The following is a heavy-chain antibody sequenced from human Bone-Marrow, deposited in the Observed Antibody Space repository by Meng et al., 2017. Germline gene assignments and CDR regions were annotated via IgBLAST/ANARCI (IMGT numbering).Heavy chain of an antibody. CDR3: ARGPTTMAHDFDY. D-gene: IGHD4-11*01. CDR1: GGSFSDYY. CDR2: INHSGST. V-gene: IGHV4-34*01. J-gene: IGHJ4*02. Sequence: QVQPQQWGAGLLKPSETLSLTCVVSGGSFSDYYWSWIRQPPGKGLEWIEEINHSGSTNYNPSLESRATISVDTSQNNLSLKLSSVTAADSAVYYCARGPTTMAHDFDYWGQGTLVTVSS.